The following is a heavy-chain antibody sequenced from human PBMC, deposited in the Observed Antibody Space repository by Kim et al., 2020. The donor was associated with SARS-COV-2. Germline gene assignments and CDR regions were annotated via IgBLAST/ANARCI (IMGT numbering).Heavy chain of an antibody. CDR2: IKEDGSER. CDR3: ARDRCYSLDY. Sequence: GGSLRLSCAASGFTFSSNWMSWVRQAPGKGLAWVAKIKEDGSERYYVSSVEGRFTISRDNAKNSLYLQMNSLRAEDPGVYYCARDRCYSLDYWGQGTLVTVSS. D-gene: IGHD2-15*01. V-gene: IGHV3-7*01. J-gene: IGHJ4*02. CDR1: GFTFSSNW.